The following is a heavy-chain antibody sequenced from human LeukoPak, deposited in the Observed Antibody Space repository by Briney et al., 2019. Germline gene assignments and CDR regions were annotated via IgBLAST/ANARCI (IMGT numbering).Heavy chain of an antibody. CDR2: ISGSGGST. CDR3: AKDEGLLGYCSGGSCYFDY. D-gene: IGHD2-15*01. J-gene: IGHJ4*02. CDR1: GFTFSSYA. V-gene: IGHV3-23*01. Sequence: PGGSLRLSCAASGFTFSSYAMSWVRQAPGKGLERVSAISGSGGSTYYADSVKGRFTISRDNSKNTLYLQMNSLRAEDTAVYYCAKDEGLLGYCSGGSCYFDYWDQGTLVTVSS.